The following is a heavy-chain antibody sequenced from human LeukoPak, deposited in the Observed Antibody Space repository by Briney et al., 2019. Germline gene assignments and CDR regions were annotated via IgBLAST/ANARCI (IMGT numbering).Heavy chain of an antibody. Sequence: SETLSLTCAISGGSIPSYYWSWIRQTPGKGLEWVGYLLYSGSTNYNPSLKSRVTMSIDTSKNQFSLKLRSVTAADTAVYYCARGAYSNYLSVGYWGQGILVTVSS. V-gene: IGHV4-59*01. J-gene: IGHJ4*02. D-gene: IGHD4-11*01. CDR1: GGSIPSYY. CDR2: LLYSGST. CDR3: ARGAYSNYLSVGY.